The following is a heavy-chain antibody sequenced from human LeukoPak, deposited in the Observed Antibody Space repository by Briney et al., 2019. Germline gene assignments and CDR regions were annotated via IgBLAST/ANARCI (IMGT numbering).Heavy chain of an antibody. CDR2: ISGSGGST. CDR1: GFTFSSYA. D-gene: IGHD3-10*01. J-gene: IGHJ4*02. V-gene: IGHV3-23*01. CDR3: AKVNSYYGSGKLRGHYFDY. Sequence: GGSLRLSCAASGFTFSSYAMSWVRQAPGKGLEWVSDISGSGGSTYYADSVKGRFTISRDNSKNTLYLQMNSLRAEDTAVYYCAKVNSYYGSGKLRGHYFDYWGQGTLVTVSS.